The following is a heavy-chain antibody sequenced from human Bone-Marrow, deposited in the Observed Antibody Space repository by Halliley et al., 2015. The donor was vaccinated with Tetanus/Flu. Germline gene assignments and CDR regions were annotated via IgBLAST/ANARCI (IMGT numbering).Heavy chain of an antibody. J-gene: IGHJ3*02. D-gene: IGHD3-10*01. Sequence: EWIEYIYHSGNAYYNPSLKGRVIISVDTSKNQFSLKVNSVAAADTPVYFCGGSQGSPDAFDIWGRGTMVTVSS. CDR2: IYHSGNA. CDR3: GGSQGSPDAFDI. V-gene: IGHV4-31*02.